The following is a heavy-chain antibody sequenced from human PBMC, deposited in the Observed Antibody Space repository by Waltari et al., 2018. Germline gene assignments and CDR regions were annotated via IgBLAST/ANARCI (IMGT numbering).Heavy chain of an antibody. Sequence: QGQLVQSGSELKKPGASVKISCKASGYKFTNHAMNWVRQAPGQGLEWMGWIKPNAVTPTYAQGCTGRFVFSLDAFGSTAFLQITGLKPEDTAVYFCTRDPGIRTPSINYWGQGTLVTVSS. V-gene: IGHV7-4-1*02. J-gene: IGHJ4*02. CDR2: IKPNAVTP. CDR3: TRDPGIRTPSINY. D-gene: IGHD5-12*01. CDR1: GYKFTNHA.